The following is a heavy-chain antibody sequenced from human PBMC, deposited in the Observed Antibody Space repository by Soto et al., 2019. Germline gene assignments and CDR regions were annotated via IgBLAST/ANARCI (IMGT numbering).Heavy chain of an antibody. D-gene: IGHD6-13*01. V-gene: IGHV3-33*01. CDR3: ARPSSSSWSDLYYFDY. CDR2: IWYDGSNK. J-gene: IGHJ4*02. Sequence: QVQLVESGGGVVQPGRSLRLSCAASGFTFSSYGMHWVRQAPGKGLEWVAVIWYDGSNKYYADSVKGRFTISRDNSKNTLDLQMNSLSAEDTAVYYCARPSSSSWSDLYYFDYCGQGTLVTVSS. CDR1: GFTFSSYG.